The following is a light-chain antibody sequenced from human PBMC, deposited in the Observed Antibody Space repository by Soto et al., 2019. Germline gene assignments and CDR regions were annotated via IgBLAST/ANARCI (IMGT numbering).Light chain of an antibody. CDR1: QGIRSW. V-gene: IGKV1D-12*01. Sequence: DIQMTQSPSSVSASVGDRVTIPCRASQGIRSWLAWYQQRPGKAPKLLISAASSLQSAVPSRFSGSGSGTDFTLTISSLQPDDFATYYCQQSDTFPATFGGGTKVEIK. CDR3: QQSDTFPAT. CDR2: AAS. J-gene: IGKJ4*01.